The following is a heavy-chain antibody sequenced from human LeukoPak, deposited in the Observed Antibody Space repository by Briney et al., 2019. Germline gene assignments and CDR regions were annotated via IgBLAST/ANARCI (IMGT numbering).Heavy chain of an antibody. CDR1: GGTFSSYA. J-gene: IGHJ3*02. D-gene: IGHD3-3*01. Sequence: ASVKVSCKASGGTFSSYAISWVRQAPGQGLKWMGGITPIFGTAKYAQKVQGRVTMSTDESTSTAYMELSSLRSEDTAVYYCAREGGITVFGVAQPGGAFDIWGQGTMVTVSS. V-gene: IGHV1-69*05. CDR3: AREGGITVFGVAQPGGAFDI. CDR2: ITPIFGTA.